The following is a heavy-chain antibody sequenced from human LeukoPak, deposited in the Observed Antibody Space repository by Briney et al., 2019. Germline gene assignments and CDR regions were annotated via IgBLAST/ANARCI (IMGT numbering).Heavy chain of an antibody. D-gene: IGHD6-13*01. Sequence: GASVKVSCKASGYAFTDYYAHWVRQAPGQGLEWMGRINPNTGGTNSAQKFQGRVTMTRDTSISTAYMELSSLRSDDTALYYCATPTLGYSSSWNGDAFDIWGQGTMVTVSS. CDR3: ATPTLGYSSSWNGDAFDI. V-gene: IGHV1-2*06. CDR2: INPNTGGT. J-gene: IGHJ3*02. CDR1: GYAFTDYY.